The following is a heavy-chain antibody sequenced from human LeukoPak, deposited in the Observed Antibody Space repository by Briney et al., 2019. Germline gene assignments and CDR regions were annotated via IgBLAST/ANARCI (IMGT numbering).Heavy chain of an antibody. CDR1: GFTFDDYA. Sequence: GRSLRLSCAASGFTFDDYAMHWVRQAPGKGLEWVSGISWNSGSIGYADSVKGRFTISRDNAKNSLYLQMNSLRAEDTALYYCAKDRAPMVRGVDNWFDPWVQGTLVTVSS. V-gene: IGHV3-9*01. CDR2: ISWNSGSI. J-gene: IGHJ5*02. CDR3: AKDRAPMVRGVDNWFDP. D-gene: IGHD3-10*01.